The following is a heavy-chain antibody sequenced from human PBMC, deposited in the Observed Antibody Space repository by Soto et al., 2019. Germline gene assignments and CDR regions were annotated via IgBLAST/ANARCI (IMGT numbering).Heavy chain of an antibody. Sequence: GGSLRLSCIVSGFIFGDYAMSWVRQAPGKGLEWVGLIRSKGSGETTEYAASVRGRFTISRDDSKSIAYLQMNSLETEETAVYYCARGRTRLDYWGQGALVTVSS. CDR2: IRSKGSGETT. V-gene: IGHV3-49*04. CDR1: GFIFGDYA. D-gene: IGHD3-10*02. CDR3: ARGRTRLDY. J-gene: IGHJ4*02.